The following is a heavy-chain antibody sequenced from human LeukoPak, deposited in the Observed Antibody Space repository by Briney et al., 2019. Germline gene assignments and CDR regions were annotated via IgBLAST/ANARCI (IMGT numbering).Heavy chain of an antibody. D-gene: IGHD3-9*01. CDR2: ITNSGGST. CDR3: TKDYCGKFCSAV. CDR1: GFTFSAFG. Sequence: GGSLRLSCAASGFTFSAFGMNWVRQAPGKGLEWVSTITNSGGSTYYVDSVKGRFTISRDNSKNTLYLQMNSLRAEDTAKYYCTKDYCGKFCSAVWGQGTAVTVSS. V-gene: IGHV3-23*01. J-gene: IGHJ6*02.